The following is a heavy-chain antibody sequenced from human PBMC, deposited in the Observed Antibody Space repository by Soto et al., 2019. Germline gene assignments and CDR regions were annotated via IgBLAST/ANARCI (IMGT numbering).Heavy chain of an antibody. D-gene: IGHD5-12*01. CDR1: GFTFSRYD. CDR2: IGTAGDT. V-gene: IGHV3-13*04. J-gene: IGHJ3*02. Sequence: EVQLVESGGGLVQPGGSLRLSCAASGFTFSRYDMHWVRQATGKGLKWVSAIGTAGDTYYPVSVKGRFTISRENAKNSLYLQMNSLRAGDTAVYYCARGYSGYDPSRDAFDIWGQGTMVTVSS. CDR3: ARGYSGYDPSRDAFDI.